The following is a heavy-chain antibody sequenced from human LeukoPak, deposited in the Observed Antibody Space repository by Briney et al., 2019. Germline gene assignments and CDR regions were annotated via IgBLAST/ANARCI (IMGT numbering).Heavy chain of an antibody. CDR2: IKQDGSEK. V-gene: IGHV3-7*01. CDR3: ARASLDDGSGSYYTPYYMDV. Sequence: GGSLRLSCVASGFTFSTYWMSWVRQAPGKGLEWVANIKQDGSEKYYVDSVKGRFTISRDNAKNSLYLQMNSLRAEDTAVYYCARASLDDGSGSYYTPYYMDVWGKGTTVTVSS. CDR1: GFTFSTYW. J-gene: IGHJ6*03. D-gene: IGHD3-10*01.